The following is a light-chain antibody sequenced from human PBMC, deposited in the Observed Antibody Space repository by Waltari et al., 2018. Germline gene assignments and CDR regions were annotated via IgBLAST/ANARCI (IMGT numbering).Light chain of an antibody. CDR3: MKGLQTPPLYT. CDR1: QSLLHSNGHNY. J-gene: IGKJ2*01. V-gene: IGKV2-28*01. CDR2: LGS. Sequence: DTVMTQSPLSLPVTPGEPASIACRSSQSLLHSNGHNYVDWYLQKPGQSPQLLIYLGSNRASGVPDRFSGSGSDTDFTLRISRVEAEDVGVXYCMKGLQTPPLYTFXQGTRLEIK.